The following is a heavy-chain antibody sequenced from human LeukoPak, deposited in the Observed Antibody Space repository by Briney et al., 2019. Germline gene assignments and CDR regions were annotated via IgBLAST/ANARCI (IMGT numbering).Heavy chain of an antibody. J-gene: IGHJ6*02. CDR2: IIPIFGTA. D-gene: IGHD3-3*01. V-gene: IGHV1-69*13. Sequence: SVKVSCKASGDTFSSYAISWVRQAPGQGLEWMGGIIPIFGTANYAQKFQGRVTITADESTSTAYMELSSLRSEDTAVYYCARYPRDFWSASPNYYYGMDVWGQGTTVTVSS. CDR1: GDTFSSYA. CDR3: ARYPRDFWSASPNYYYGMDV.